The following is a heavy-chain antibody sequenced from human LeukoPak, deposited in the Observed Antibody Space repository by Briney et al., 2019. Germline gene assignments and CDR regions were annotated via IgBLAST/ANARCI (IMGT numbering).Heavy chain of an antibody. V-gene: IGHV3-23*01. Sequence: GGSLRLSCAASGFSFSDFAMNWVRQAPGKGLEWVSTISGSGTYYRDSVKGRFTISRDNSKNTLYLQMNSLRAEDTAVYYCARGRDGYNFDAFDIWGQGTMVTVSS. CDR3: ARGRDGYNFDAFDI. D-gene: IGHD5-24*01. CDR1: GFSFSDFA. J-gene: IGHJ3*02. CDR2: ISGSGT.